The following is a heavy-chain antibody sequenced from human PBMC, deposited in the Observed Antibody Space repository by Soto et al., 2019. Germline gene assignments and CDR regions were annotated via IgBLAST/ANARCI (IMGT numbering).Heavy chain of an antibody. CDR2: IYYSGST. CDR3: ARLHASGSYSTPQADY. V-gene: IGHV4-39*01. Sequence: SETLSLTCTVSGGSISSSSYYWGWIRQPPGKGLEWIGSIYYSGSTYYNPSLKSRVTISVDTSKNQFSLKLSSVTAADTAVYYCARLHASGSYSTPQADYWGQGTLVTVS. D-gene: IGHD1-26*01. CDR1: GGSISSSSYY. J-gene: IGHJ4*02.